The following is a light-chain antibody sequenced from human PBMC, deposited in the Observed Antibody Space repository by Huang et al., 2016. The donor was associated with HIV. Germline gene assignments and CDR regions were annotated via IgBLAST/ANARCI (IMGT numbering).Light chain of an antibody. CDR1: QSVSSN. V-gene: IGKV3-15*01. J-gene: IGKJ1*01. Sequence: EIVMTQSPATLSVSPGERATLSCRASQSVSSNLAWYQQNPGQAPRLLLSGASTRATGIPARFSGSGSGTEFTLTISSLQSEDFAVYYCHQYNNWPPWTFGQGTKVEIK. CDR2: GAS. CDR3: HQYNNWPPWT.